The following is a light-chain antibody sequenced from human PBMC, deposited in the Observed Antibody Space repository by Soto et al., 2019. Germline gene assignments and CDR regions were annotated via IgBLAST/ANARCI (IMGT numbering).Light chain of an antibody. CDR2: DAS. V-gene: IGKV3-11*01. CDR3: QQRSNWPPLFT. J-gene: IGKJ3*01. Sequence: EIVLTQSPATLSLSPGARATLSCRASPSVSSYLDWYQQKPGQAPRLLIYDASNKATGIPARFSVSRSGTDHTITISSLEPEDFAVYYYQQRSNWPPLFTFGPGTKVDIK. CDR1: PSVSSY.